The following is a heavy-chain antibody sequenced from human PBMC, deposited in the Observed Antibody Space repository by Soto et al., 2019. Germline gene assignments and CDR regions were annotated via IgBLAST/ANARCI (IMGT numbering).Heavy chain of an antibody. CDR3: ARQEVLDFWSGYYLESWFDP. Sequence: SETLSLTCTVSGGSISSSSYYWGWIRQPPGKGLEWIGSIYYSGSTYYNPSLKSRVTISVDTSKNQFSLKLSSVTAADTAVYYCARQEVLDFWSGYYLESWFDPWGQGTLVTVSS. J-gene: IGHJ5*02. V-gene: IGHV4-39*01. CDR1: GGSISSSSYY. CDR2: IYYSGST. D-gene: IGHD3-3*01.